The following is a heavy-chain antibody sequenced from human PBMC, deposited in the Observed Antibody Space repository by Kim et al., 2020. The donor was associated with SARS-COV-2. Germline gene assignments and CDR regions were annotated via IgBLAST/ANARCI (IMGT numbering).Heavy chain of an antibody. CDR1: GFTFSSYA. D-gene: IGHD3-10*01. Sequence: GGSLRPSCVVSGFTFSSYAMTWVRQAPGKGLEWVSGVSGSGGSTYYADSVKGRFTISRDNSKNTLYLQMNSLRAEDTAVYYCAKNRASSHYYGSGSPYDAFDILGQGTMVTVSS. CDR2: VSGSGGST. J-gene: IGHJ3*02. V-gene: IGHV3-23*01. CDR3: AKNRASSHYYGSGSPYDAFDI.